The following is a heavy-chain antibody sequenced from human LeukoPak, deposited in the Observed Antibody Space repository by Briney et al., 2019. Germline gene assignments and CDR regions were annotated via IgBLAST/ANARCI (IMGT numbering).Heavy chain of an antibody. Sequence: GGSLRLSCAASGFTFSTFGMHWVRQAPGKGLEWVAFIRYDGADKFYADSVKGRFTISRDNSKNTAYLQMNSLRAEYTAVYYCEKTTYYDILTGYQRTFYFDYWGQGTLVTVSS. CDR1: GFTFSTFG. CDR2: IRYDGADK. CDR3: EKTTYYDILTGYQRTFYFDY. V-gene: IGHV3-30*02. J-gene: IGHJ4*02. D-gene: IGHD3-9*01.